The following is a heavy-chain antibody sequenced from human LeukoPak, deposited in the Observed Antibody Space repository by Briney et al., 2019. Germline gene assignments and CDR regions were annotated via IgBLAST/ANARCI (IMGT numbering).Heavy chain of an antibody. J-gene: IGHJ4*02. CDR3: ARVGYTFGGVIVPFDY. CDR2: INPSGGST. CDR1: GYTFTSYY. V-gene: IGHV1-46*01. D-gene: IGHD3-16*02. Sequence: GASVKVSCKASGYTFTSYYMHWVRQAPGQGLEWMGIINPSGGSTSYAQKFQGRVTMTRDMSTSTVYMELSSLRSEDTAVYYCARVGYTFGGVIVPFDYWGQGTLVTVSS.